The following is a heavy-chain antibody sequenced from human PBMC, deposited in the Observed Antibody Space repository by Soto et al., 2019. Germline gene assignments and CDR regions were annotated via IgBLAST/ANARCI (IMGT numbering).Heavy chain of an antibody. V-gene: IGHV4-4*07. CDR1: GGSISSFY. Sequence: SETLSLTCTVSGGSISSFYWSWIRQPAGKALEWIGRIYSSESTNYNPSLKSRVTMSVDTSKNQFSLKLSSVTAADTAVYYCARDRLTDSSGSHFDYWGQGTLVT. D-gene: IGHD3-22*01. J-gene: IGHJ4*02. CDR2: IYSSEST. CDR3: ARDRLTDSSGSHFDY.